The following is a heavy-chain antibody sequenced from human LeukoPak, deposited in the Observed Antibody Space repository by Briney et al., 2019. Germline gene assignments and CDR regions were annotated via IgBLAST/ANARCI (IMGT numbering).Heavy chain of an antibody. CDR2: ISSSSSYI. CDR3: ARAGATIFGVVIIAEYYFDY. V-gene: IGHV3-21*01. CDR1: GFTFSSYS. D-gene: IGHD3-3*01. Sequence: GGSLRLSCAASGFTFSSYSMNWVRQAPGKGLERVSSISSSSSYIYYADSVKGRFTISRDNAKNSLYLQMNSLRAEDTAVYYCARAGATIFGVVIIAEYYFDYWGQGTLVTVSS. J-gene: IGHJ4*02.